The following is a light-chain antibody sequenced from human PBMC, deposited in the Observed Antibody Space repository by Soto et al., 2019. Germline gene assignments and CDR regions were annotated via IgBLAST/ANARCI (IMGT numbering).Light chain of an antibody. V-gene: IGKV3D-15*02. J-gene: IGKJ5*01. Sequence: EIVMTQSPATLSVSPGERATLSCRASQSVSSNLACYQQKPGQAPRLLIYGASTRATGIPDRFSGSGSGTDFSLTIRGLKPEDFAVYYCQQYRMSPNTFGQGTRLEIK. CDR1: QSVSSN. CDR3: QQYRMSPNT. CDR2: GAS.